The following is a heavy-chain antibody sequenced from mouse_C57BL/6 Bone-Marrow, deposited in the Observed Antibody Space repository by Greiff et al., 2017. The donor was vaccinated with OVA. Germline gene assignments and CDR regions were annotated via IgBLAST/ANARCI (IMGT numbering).Heavy chain of an antibody. CDR3: AREGDYYGSSPYWYFDV. Sequence: VQLKESGPELVKPGASVKMSCKASGYTFTDYNMHWVKQSHGKSLEWIGYINPNNGGTSYNQKFKGKATLTVNKSSSTAYMELRSLTSEDSAVYYCAREGDYYGSSPYWYFDVWGTGTTVTVSS. J-gene: IGHJ1*03. V-gene: IGHV1-22*01. CDR1: GYTFTDYN. D-gene: IGHD1-1*01. CDR2: INPNNGGT.